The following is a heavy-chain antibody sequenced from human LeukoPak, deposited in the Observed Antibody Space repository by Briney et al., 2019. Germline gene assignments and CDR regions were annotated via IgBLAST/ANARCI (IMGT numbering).Heavy chain of an antibody. Sequence: GGSLRLSCAASGFTFSSYAMSWVRQAPGKGLEWVSSISGSGCSTYYADSVKCRFTISTDNSKNTLYLQMNSLRAEDKAVYYCEKDLAAAADDYWGEGTLVTVSS. D-gene: IGHD6-13*01. CDR2: ISGSGCST. V-gene: IGHV3-23*01. CDR1: GFTFSSYA. J-gene: IGHJ4*02. CDR3: EKDLAAAADDY.